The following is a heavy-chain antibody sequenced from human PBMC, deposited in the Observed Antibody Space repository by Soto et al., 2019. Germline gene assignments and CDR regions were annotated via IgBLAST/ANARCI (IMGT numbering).Heavy chain of an antibody. V-gene: IGHV2-5*01. CDR3: AHPRNTYYYDSSGPYFDY. Sequence: SGPTLVNPTQTLTLTCTFSGFSLSTSGVGVGWIRQPPGKALEWLALIYWNDDKRYSPSLKSRLTITKDTSKNQVVLTMTNMDPVDTATYYCAHPRNTYYYDSSGPYFDYWGQGTLVTVSS. J-gene: IGHJ4*02. D-gene: IGHD3-22*01. CDR2: IYWNDDK. CDR1: GFSLSTSGVG.